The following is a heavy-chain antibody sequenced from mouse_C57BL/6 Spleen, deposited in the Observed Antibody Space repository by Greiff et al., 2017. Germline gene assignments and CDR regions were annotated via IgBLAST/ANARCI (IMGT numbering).Heavy chain of an antibody. Sequence: QVQLQQPGAELVKPGASVKLSCKASGYTFTSYWMQWVKQRPGQGLEWIGEIDPSDSYTNYNQKFKGKATLTVDTSYSTAYMQLSSLTSEDSAVYYCARSGSITTVDWYFDVWGTGTTVTVSS. D-gene: IGHD1-1*01. CDR3: ARSGSITTVDWYFDV. CDR2: IDPSDSYT. V-gene: IGHV1-50*01. CDR1: GYTFTSYW. J-gene: IGHJ1*03.